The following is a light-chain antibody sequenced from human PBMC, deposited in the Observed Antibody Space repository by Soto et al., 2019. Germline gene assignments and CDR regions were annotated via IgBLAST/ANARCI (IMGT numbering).Light chain of an antibody. CDR1: QSVGRNY. CDR2: DAS. CDR3: HQYAFSPIT. V-gene: IGKV3-20*01. J-gene: IGKJ4*01. Sequence: EIGLTQSPGTLSLSPGERATLSCRARQSVGRNYLVWYQQKPCQAPRLLIYDASNRATCIPDRFSGSGSGTDFTLNISRLEHDDFALYFCHQYAFSPITFGGGTKVEIE.